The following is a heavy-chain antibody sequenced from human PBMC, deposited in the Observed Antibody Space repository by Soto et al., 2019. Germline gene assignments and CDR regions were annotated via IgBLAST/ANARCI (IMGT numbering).Heavy chain of an antibody. CDR2: IYYSGST. D-gene: IGHD5-12*01. CDR1: GGSISSYY. V-gene: IGHV4-59*08. J-gene: IGHJ3*02. Sequence: PSETLSLTCTVSGGSISSYYWSWIRQPPGKGLEWIGYIYYSGSTNYNPSLKSRVTISVDTSKNQFSLKLSSVTAADTAVYYCARWGHIVATRVDAFDIWGQGTMVTVSS. CDR3: ARWGHIVATRVDAFDI.